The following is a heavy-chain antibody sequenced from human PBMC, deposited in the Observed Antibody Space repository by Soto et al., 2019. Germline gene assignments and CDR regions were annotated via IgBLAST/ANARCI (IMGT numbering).Heavy chain of an antibody. CDR3: ARRSYCSSTSCPDFWSGYPEYTYYYGMDV. D-gene: IGHD2-2*01. CDR2: IDPSDSYT. V-gene: IGHV5-10-1*01. Sequence: GESLKISCKGSGYSFTSYWISWVRQMPGKGLEWMGRIDPSDSYTNYSPSFQGHVTISADKSISTAYLQWSSLKASDTAMYYCARRSYCSSTSCPDFWSGYPEYTYYYGMDVWGQGTTVTVPS. J-gene: IGHJ6*02. CDR1: GYSFTSYW.